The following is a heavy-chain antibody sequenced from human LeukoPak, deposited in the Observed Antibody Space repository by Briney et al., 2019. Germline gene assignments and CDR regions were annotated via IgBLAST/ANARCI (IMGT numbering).Heavy chain of an antibody. D-gene: IGHD3-3*01. J-gene: IGHJ3*02. CDR1: GYTFTSYY. CDR3: ARVLRVAYYDFWSGPNDAFDI. V-gene: IGHV1-18*04. Sequence: GASVKVSCKASGYTFTSYYMHWVRQAPGQGLEWMGWISAYNGNTNYAQKLQGRVTMTTDTSTSTAYMELRSLRSDDTAVYYCARVLRVAYYDFWSGPNDAFDIWGQGTMVTVSS. CDR2: ISAYNGNT.